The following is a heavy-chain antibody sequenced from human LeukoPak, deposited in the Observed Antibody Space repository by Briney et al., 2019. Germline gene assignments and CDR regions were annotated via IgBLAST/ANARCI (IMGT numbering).Heavy chain of an antibody. D-gene: IGHD2-15*01. CDR2: ISSSSSYI. V-gene: IGHV3-21*01. CDR3: ARVRDIVVVVAADFDY. Sequence: GGSLRLSCAASGFTFSSYSMNWVRQAPGKGLEWVSSISSSSSYIYYADSVKGRFTISRDNAKNSLYLQMNSLRAEDTAVYYCARVRDIVVVVAADFDYWGQGTLVTVPS. J-gene: IGHJ4*02. CDR1: GFTFSSYS.